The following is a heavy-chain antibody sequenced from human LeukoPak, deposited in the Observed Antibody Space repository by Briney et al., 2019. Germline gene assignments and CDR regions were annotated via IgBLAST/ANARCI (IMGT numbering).Heavy chain of an antibody. J-gene: IGHJ6*03. CDR2: TYYRSKWYN. CDR3: ANGSNNYYYYMDV. CDR1: GDSVSSNSVA. D-gene: IGHD5-24*01. V-gene: IGHV6-1*01. Sequence: SQTLSLTCAISGDSVSSNSVAWNWIRQSPSRGLEWLGRTYYRSKWYNDYAVSVKSRITINPDTSKNQFSLQLNSVTPEDTAVYYCANGSNNYYYYMDVWGKGTTVTVSS.